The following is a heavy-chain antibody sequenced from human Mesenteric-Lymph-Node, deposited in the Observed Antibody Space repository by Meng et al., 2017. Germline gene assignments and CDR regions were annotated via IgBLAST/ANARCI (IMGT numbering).Heavy chain of an antibody. Sequence: CTVSGSSISSGYYMSWIRQAPGKGLEWVTYISSSGSTIYYADSVKGRFTISRDNAKNSLYLQMNSLKAEDTAVYYCTTDMTTYSSSWYRRFDYWGQGTLVTVSS. CDR2: ISSSGSTI. D-gene: IGHD6-13*01. CDR1: GSSISSGYY. V-gene: IGHV3-11*01. J-gene: IGHJ4*02. CDR3: TTDMTTYSSSWYRRFDY.